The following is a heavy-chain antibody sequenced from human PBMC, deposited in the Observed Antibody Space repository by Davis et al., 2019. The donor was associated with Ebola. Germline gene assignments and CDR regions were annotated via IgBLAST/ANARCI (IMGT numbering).Heavy chain of an antibody. CDR3: ARVVLAEGDT. CDR2: ISSSGNTT. Sequence: GGSLRLSCAASGFTFSSYWMSWVRQAPGKGLEWVSDISSSGNTTHYADSVKGRFTISRDNAKNSLYLQMSGLRAEDTAVYYCARVVLAEGDTWGQGALVSVSS. V-gene: IGHV3-48*04. J-gene: IGHJ5*02. CDR1: GFTFSSYW. D-gene: IGHD2-8*01.